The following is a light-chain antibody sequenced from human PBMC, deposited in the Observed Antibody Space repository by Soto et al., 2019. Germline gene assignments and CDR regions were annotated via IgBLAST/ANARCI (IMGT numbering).Light chain of an antibody. V-gene: IGKV1-27*01. CDR1: QGISTF. CDR3: QKYDLAPFT. Sequence: DIQMTQSPSSLSASVGDRVTITCRASQGISTFLAWFQQKPGTVPKLLISGASTLQSGVPSRFSGSGSGTAFTLTISSLQPEDVATYYCQKYDLAPFTFGPGTKVDIK. J-gene: IGKJ3*01. CDR2: GAS.